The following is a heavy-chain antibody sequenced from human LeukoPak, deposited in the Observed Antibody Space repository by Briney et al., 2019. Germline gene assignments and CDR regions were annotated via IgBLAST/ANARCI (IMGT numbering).Heavy chain of an antibody. CDR3: AKGTTAIGSAWVDY. CDR2: ISGSGGST. J-gene: IGHJ4*02. Sequence: GGSLRLSCAASGFTFSSYAMSWVRQAPGKGLEWVSAISGSGGSTYYADSVKGRFTISRDNSKNTLYLQMNSLRAEDTAVYYCAKGTTAIGSAWVDYWGQGTLVTASS. D-gene: IGHD1/OR15-1a*01. CDR1: GFTFSSYA. V-gene: IGHV3-23*01.